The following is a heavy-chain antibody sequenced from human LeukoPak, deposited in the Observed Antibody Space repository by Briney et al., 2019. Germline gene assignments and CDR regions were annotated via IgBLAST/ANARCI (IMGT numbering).Heavy chain of an antibody. CDR2: IVVGSGNT. D-gene: IGHD4-17*01. V-gene: IGHV1-58*02. J-gene: IGHJ3*02. CDR1: GFTFTSSA. CDR3: ATPRDGDYQNDAFDI. Sequence: ASVKVSCKASGFTFTSSAMQWVRQARGQRLEWIGWIVVGSGNTNYAQKFQERVTITRDMSTSIAYMELSSLRSEDTAVYYCATPRDGDYQNDAFDIWGQGTMVTVSS.